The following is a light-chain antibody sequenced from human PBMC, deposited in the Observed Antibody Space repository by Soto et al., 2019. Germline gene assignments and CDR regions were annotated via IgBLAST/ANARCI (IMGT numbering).Light chain of an antibody. Sequence: QSVLTQPPSVSGATWQRVTSSCTRSSSNIGAGYDVHWYQQLPGTAPKLLIYGNSNRPSGVPDRFSGSKSGTSASLAITGLQAEDEADYYCRSYDSSLSGVVFGGGTKLTVL. CDR3: RSYDSSLSGVV. J-gene: IGLJ2*01. CDR2: GNS. V-gene: IGLV1-40*01. CDR1: SSNIGAGYD.